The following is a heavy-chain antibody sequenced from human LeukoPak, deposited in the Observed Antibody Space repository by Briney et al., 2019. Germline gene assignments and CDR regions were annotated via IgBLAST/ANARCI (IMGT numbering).Heavy chain of an antibody. CDR1: GYTFTGYY. CDR3: ARDNGGTAMAYYYYYYMDV. CDR2: MNPNSGNT. D-gene: IGHD5-18*01. Sequence: ASVKVSCKASGYTFTGYYMHWVRQATGQGLEWMGWMNPNSGNTGYAQKLQGRVTMTRNTSISTAYMELSSLRSEDTAVYYCARDNGGTAMAYYYYYYMDVWGKGTTVIISS. V-gene: IGHV1-8*02. J-gene: IGHJ6*03.